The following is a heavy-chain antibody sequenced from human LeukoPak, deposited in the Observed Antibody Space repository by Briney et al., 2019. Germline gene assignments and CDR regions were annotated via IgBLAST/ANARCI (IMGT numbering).Heavy chain of an antibody. CDR3: AKDMWTYYYGSGSYYNTFDY. J-gene: IGHJ4*02. D-gene: IGHD3-10*01. V-gene: IGHV3-43D*03. Sequence: TGGSLRLSCAASGFTFDDYAMHWVRQAPGKGREWVSLISWDGGSTYYADSVKGRFTISRDNSKNSLYLQMNSLRAEDTALYYCAKDMWTYYYGSGSYYNTFDYWGQGTLVTVSS. CDR1: GFTFDDYA. CDR2: ISWDGGST.